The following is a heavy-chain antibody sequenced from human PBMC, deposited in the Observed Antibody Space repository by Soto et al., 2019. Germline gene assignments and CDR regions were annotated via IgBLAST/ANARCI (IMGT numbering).Heavy chain of an antibody. D-gene: IGHD1-26*01. CDR3: AGERRTYYRWNYFDY. CDR2: IYDSGST. CDR1: GGSISSGGYY. J-gene: IGHJ4*02. V-gene: IGHV4-31*03. Sequence: SETLSLTCTVSGGSISSGGYYWTWIRQYPGKGLEWIGYIYDSGSTNYNPSLQSRVTISVDTSKNQFSLKLSSVTAADTAVYYCAGERRTYYRWNYFDYWGQGIRVTVSS.